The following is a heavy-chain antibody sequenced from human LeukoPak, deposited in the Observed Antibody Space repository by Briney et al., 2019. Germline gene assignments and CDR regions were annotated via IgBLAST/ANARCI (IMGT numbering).Heavy chain of an antibody. J-gene: IGHJ4*02. V-gene: IGHV3-74*01. CDR2: VDNDGSGT. CDR3: ARSQRGYSYGEH. CDR1: GFSFSNYW. D-gene: IGHD5-18*01. Sequence: PGGSLRLSCAASGFSFSNYWMHWVRQVPGKGLVGVSRVDNDGSGTTYADSVKGRFTISRDNAKNTVYLQMNSLRAEDTAVYYCARSQRGYSYGEHWGQGTPVTVSS.